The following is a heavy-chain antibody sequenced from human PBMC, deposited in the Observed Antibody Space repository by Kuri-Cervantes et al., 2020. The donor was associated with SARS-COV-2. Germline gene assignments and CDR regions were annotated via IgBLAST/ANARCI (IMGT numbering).Heavy chain of an antibody. CDR3: THSYGDYEDFDY. Sequence: SGPTLVKPTQTLTLTCTFSGFSRSTSGVGVGWIRQPPGKALEWLALIYWHDYNRYSPSLMSRLTITTDTYKNQVVLTMTNMDPVDTDTYYCTHSYGDYEDFDYWGQGTLVTVSS. V-gene: IGHV2-5*01. J-gene: IGHJ4*02. CDR1: GFSRSTSGVG. D-gene: IGHD4-17*01. CDR2: IYWHDYN.